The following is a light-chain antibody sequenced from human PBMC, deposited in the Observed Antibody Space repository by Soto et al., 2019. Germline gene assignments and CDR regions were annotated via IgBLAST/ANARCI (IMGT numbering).Light chain of an antibody. CDR2: DAS. Sequence: IVLTQSPVTLSLSAGERAALSCRASQSVSSLLAWYQQKPGQAPRLLIYDASNRATGIPARFSGNGSGTDFTLTISRLEPEDSAVYYCHQRSYWPPSFGPGTTVEIK. J-gene: IGKJ3*01. V-gene: IGKV3-11*01. CDR3: HQRSYWPPS. CDR1: QSVSSL.